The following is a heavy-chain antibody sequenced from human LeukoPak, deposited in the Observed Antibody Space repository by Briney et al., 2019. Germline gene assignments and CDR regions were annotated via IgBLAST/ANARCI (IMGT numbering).Heavy chain of an antibody. CDR2: ISGSGGST. Sequence: GPLRFSCAASGFTFSSYAMSWVRQAPGKGLEWVSAISGSGGSTYYADSVKGRSTISRDNSKNTLYLQMHSLRAEDTAVYYCAKDLGVVVPAAIRGADAFDIWGQGTMVTVSS. V-gene: IGHV3-23*01. D-gene: IGHD2-2*02. CDR1: GFTFSSYA. CDR3: AKDLGVVVPAAIRGADAFDI. J-gene: IGHJ3*02.